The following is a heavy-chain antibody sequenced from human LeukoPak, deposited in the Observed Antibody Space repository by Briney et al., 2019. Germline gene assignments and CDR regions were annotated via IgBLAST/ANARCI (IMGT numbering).Heavy chain of an antibody. CDR2: ISSSSSYI. CDR1: GFTFSSYS. V-gene: IGHV3-21*01. D-gene: IGHD6-19*01. CDR3: GRDAAVAGIFDP. J-gene: IGHJ5*02. Sequence: GGSLRLSCAASGFTFSSYSMNWVRQAPGKGLEWVSSISSSSSYIYYADSVKGRFTISRDNAKNSLYLQMNSLRAEDTAVYYCGRDAAVAGIFDPWGQGTLVTVSS.